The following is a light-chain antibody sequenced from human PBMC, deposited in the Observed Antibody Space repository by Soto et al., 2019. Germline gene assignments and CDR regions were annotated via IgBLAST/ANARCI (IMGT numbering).Light chain of an antibody. CDR2: GAS. CDR1: QSVGSN. CDR3: QQYTNWPYT. J-gene: IGKJ2*01. Sequence: EIVMTQSPATLSVSPGERASLSCRASQSVGSNLAWYQQTAAQAPRLLLYGASTRATGIPARFRGSGSGPEFTLTISSLQSEDFEVYSCQQYTNWPYTFVQGTKLEIK. V-gene: IGKV3-15*01.